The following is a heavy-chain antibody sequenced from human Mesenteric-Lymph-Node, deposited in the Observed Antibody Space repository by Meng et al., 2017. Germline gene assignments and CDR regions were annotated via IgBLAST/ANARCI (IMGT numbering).Heavy chain of an antibody. J-gene: IGHJ4*02. Sequence: VHLQRCCSGMVTPSGTPSLTCAVSGGSIRIINWWGWVRQPPGKGLEWIGEIYHSGSTNYNPSLKSRVTISVDKSKNQFSLKLSSVTAADTAVYYCASFPPPGKQWLVTDYWGQGTLVTVSS. D-gene: IGHD6-19*01. CDR2: IYHSGST. V-gene: IGHV4-4*02. CDR3: ASFPPPGKQWLVTDY. CDR1: GGSIRIINW.